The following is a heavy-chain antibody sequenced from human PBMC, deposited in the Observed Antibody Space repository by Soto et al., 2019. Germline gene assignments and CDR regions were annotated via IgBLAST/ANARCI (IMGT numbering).Heavy chain of an antibody. CDR2: IDWDDDK. V-gene: IGHV2-70*04. Sequence: SGPTLVNPTQTLTLTYTFSGFSLSTSGMRVSWIRQPPGKALEWLARIDWDDDKFYSTSLKTRLTISKDTSKNQVVLTMTNMDPVDTATYYCARIPPYCGGDCAHPLDYWGQGTLVTVPQ. J-gene: IGHJ4*02. CDR1: GFSLSTSGMR. CDR3: ARIPPYCGGDCAHPLDY. D-gene: IGHD2-21*02.